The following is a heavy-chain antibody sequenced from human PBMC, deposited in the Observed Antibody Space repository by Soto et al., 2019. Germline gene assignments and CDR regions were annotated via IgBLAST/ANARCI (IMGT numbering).Heavy chain of an antibody. Sequence: GASVKVSCKASGYTFTSYGISWVRQAPGQGLEWMGWISAYNGNTNYAQKLQGRVIMTTDTSTSTAYMELRSLRSDDTAVYYCARGDVVVPAAKGASWFDPWGQGTLVTVSS. V-gene: IGHV1-18*01. D-gene: IGHD2-2*01. CDR2: ISAYNGNT. CDR1: GYTFTSYG. J-gene: IGHJ5*02. CDR3: ARGDVVVPAAKGASWFDP.